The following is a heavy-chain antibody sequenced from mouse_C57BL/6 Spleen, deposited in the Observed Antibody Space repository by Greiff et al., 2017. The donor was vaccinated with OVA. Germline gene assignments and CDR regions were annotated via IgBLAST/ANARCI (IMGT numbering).Heavy chain of an antibody. J-gene: IGHJ3*01. Sequence: VQLQQPGTELVKPGASVKLSCKASGYTFTSYWMHWVKQRPGQGLEWIGNINPSNGGTNYNEKFKSKATLTVDKSSSTAYMQLSSLTSADSAVYYSASPIYDNYDWFAYWGQGTLVTVSA. CDR1: GYTFTSYW. V-gene: IGHV1-53*01. D-gene: IGHD2-4*01. CDR3: ASPIYDNYDWFAY. CDR2: INPSNGGT.